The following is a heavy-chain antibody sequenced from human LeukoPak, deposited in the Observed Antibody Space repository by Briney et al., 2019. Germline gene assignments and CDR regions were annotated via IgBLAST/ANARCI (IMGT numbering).Heavy chain of an antibody. CDR3: VKDIQVTY. V-gene: IGHV3-23*01. Sequence: PGGSRRLSCAASGFGFNDAAMTWVRQAPRKGLEWVSLISSSGANTYYADSVKGRFTISRDNSKNTLFLQMNSLRAEDTAMYYCVKDIQVTYWGQGTLVPASS. J-gene: IGHJ4*02. CDR1: GFGFNDAA. D-gene: IGHD4-23*01. CDR2: ISSSGANT.